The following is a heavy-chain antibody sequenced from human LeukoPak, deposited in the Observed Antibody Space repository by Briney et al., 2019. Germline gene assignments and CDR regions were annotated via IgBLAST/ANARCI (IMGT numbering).Heavy chain of an antibody. Sequence: GGSLRLSCAASGFTFSSYSMNWVRQAPGKGLEWVSSISSSSSYIYYADSVKGRSTISRDNAKNSLYLQMNSLRAEDTAVYYCARDRDSSGWYKEFDYWGQGTLVTVSS. CDR1: GFTFSSYS. J-gene: IGHJ4*02. D-gene: IGHD6-19*01. V-gene: IGHV3-21*01. CDR3: ARDRDSSGWYKEFDY. CDR2: ISSSSSYI.